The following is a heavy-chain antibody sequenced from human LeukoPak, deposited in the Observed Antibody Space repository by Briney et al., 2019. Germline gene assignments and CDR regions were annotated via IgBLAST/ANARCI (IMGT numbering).Heavy chain of an antibody. V-gene: IGHV4-61*02. CDR3: ARDPGYDFWSGHFDY. CDR2: IYTSGST. Sequence: SETLSLTCTVSGGSISSGSYYWSWIRQPAGKGLEWVGRIYTSGSTNYNPSLKSRVTISVDTSKNQFSLKLSSVTAADTAVYYCARDPGYDFWSGHFDYWGQGTLVTVSS. J-gene: IGHJ4*02. D-gene: IGHD3-3*01. CDR1: GGSISSGSYY.